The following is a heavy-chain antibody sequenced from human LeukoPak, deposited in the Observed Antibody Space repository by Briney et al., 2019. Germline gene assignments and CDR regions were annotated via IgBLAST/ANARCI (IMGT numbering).Heavy chain of an antibody. Sequence: ASGTLSLTSTVSGGSISSSSYYWGWIRQPPGKGLEWIGSIYYSGSTYYNPSLKSRVTISVDTSKNQFSLKLSSVTAADTAVYYCARDHIVVVTATNYYYYGMDVWGQGTTVTVSS. CDR2: IYYSGST. CDR3: ARDHIVVVTATNYYYYGMDV. CDR1: GGSISSSSYY. J-gene: IGHJ6*02. V-gene: IGHV4-39*07. D-gene: IGHD2-21*02.